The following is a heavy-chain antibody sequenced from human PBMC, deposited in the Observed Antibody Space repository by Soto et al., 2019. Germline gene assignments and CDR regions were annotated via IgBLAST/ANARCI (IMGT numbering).Heavy chain of an antibody. CDR2: ISYDGTNK. CDR1: GFIFGSYG. J-gene: IGHJ4*02. D-gene: IGHD2-21*01. V-gene: IGHV3-30*03. Sequence: GMSLRLSFTASGFIFGSYGMHWVRQAPGRGLEWVALISYDGTNKYYPDSVKGRFTISRDNPRNMLYLEMNSLSAEDTAMYYCARVSRDVCGRECFSSNCGQGNQVTVYS. CDR3: ARVSRDVCGRECFSSN.